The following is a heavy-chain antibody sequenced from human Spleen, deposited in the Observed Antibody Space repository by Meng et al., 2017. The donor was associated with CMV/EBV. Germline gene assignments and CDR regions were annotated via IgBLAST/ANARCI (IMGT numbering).Heavy chain of an antibody. CDR2: SYYSGYH. V-gene: IGHV4-59*03. J-gene: IGHJ3*02. D-gene: IGHD2-2*03. Sequence: TCAVSGDSITTYYRSWIRQPPGKELECVGYSYYSGYHNYNPSLKSQVTISVDKSTNQLSLTLDSVTAADTAVYYCATMDATLDALHIWGQGTMVTVSS. CDR3: ATMDATLDALHI. CDR1: GDSITTYY.